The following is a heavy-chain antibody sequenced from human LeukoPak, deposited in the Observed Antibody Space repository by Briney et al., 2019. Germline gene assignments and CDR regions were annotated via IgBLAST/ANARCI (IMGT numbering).Heavy chain of an antibody. J-gene: IGHJ5*02. Sequence: SETLSLTCTVSGGSISSRRYYWGWIRQPPGKGLEWIGSVYYTGSTYYNPSLKSRVTISVDTSKNQFSLKLTSVTAADTAVYYCAATVVVTATLSNWFDPWGQGTLVTVSS. D-gene: IGHD2-21*02. CDR1: GGSISSRRYY. CDR3: AATVVVTATLSNWFDP. V-gene: IGHV4-39*01. CDR2: VYYTGST.